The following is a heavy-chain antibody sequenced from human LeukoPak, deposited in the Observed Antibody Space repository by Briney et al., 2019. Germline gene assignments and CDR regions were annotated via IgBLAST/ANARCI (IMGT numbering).Heavy chain of an antibody. V-gene: IGHV4-61*02. Sequence: PSQTLSLTCTVSGGSISSGSYYWSWIRQPAGKGLEWIGRIYTSGSTNYNPSLKSRVTTSVDTSKNQFSLKLSSVTAADTAVYYCARVYGDSTGVDYWGQGTLVTVSS. CDR1: GGSISSGSYY. CDR2: IYTSGST. CDR3: ARVYGDSTGVDY. D-gene: IGHD4-17*01. J-gene: IGHJ4*02.